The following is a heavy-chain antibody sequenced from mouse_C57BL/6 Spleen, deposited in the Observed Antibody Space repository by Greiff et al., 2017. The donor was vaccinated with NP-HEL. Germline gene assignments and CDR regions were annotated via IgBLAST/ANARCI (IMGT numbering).Heavy chain of an antibody. D-gene: IGHD1-1*01. V-gene: IGHV5-4*03. CDR2: ISDGGSYT. CDR1: GFTFSSYA. Sequence: DVMLVESGGGLVKPGGSLKLSCAASGFTFSSYAMSWVRQTPEKRLEWVATISDGGSYTYYPDNVKGRFTISRDNAKNNLYLQMSHLKSEDTAMYYGARLITTVVATGAMDYLGQGTSVTVSS. J-gene: IGHJ4*01. CDR3: ARLITTVVATGAMDY.